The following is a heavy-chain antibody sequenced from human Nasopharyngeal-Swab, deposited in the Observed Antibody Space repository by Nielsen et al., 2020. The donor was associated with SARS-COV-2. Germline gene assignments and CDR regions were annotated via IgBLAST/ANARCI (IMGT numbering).Heavy chain of an antibody. Sequence: SETLSLTCTISGGSFSHYYWSWIRQSPGKGLEWIGYIYSSGSTNYNPSLKSRVTISVDTSKNEFSLRLNSVTAADTAVYFCARQMGTSWGQGTLVTVSS. D-gene: IGHD1-14*01. J-gene: IGHJ4*02. CDR2: IYSSGST. CDR3: ARQMGTS. V-gene: IGHV4-59*08. CDR1: GGSFSHYY.